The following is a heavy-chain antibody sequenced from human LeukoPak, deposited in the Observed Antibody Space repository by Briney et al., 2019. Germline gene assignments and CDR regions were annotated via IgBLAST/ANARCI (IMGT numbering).Heavy chain of an antibody. CDR3: ATSLRILVVVAAKVPYYYYMDV. CDR1: GGTFSSYA. Sequence: ASVKVSCKASGGTFSSYAISWVRQAPGQGLEWMGGIIPIFGTANYAQKFQGRVTITTDESTSTAYMELSSLRSEDTAVYYCATSLRILVVVAAKVPYYYYMDVWGKGTTVTVSS. V-gene: IGHV1-69*05. J-gene: IGHJ6*03. CDR2: IIPIFGTA. D-gene: IGHD2-15*01.